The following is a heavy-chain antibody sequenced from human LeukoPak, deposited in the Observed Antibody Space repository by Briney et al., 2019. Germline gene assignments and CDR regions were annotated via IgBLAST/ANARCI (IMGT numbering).Heavy chain of an antibody. D-gene: IGHD3-10*01. CDR1: GYTLTELS. J-gene: IGHJ6*03. Sequence: SVKVSCKVSGYTLTELSMHWVRQAPGQGLEWMGGIIPIFGTANYAQKFQGSFTITADKSTSTAYLELSSLRSEDTAVYFCARAVNGLTMVRGVRDYYYYMDVWGKGTTVTVSS. CDR3: ARAVNGLTMVRGVRDYYYYMDV. V-gene: IGHV1-69*06. CDR2: IIPIFGTA.